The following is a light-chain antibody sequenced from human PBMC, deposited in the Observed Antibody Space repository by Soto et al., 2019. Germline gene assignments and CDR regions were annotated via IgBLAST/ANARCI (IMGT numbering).Light chain of an antibody. J-gene: IGKJ5*01. CDR1: QSVSSN. V-gene: IGKV3D-11*02. CDR2: DAS. Sequence: EILMTQSPATLSVSPGERATLSCRASQSVSSNLAWYQQKPGQAPRLLIYDASNRANGIPARFSGSGSGTDFTLTLSSLEPEDFAFYYCQQRSNWHSITFGQGTRLEIK. CDR3: QQRSNWHSIT.